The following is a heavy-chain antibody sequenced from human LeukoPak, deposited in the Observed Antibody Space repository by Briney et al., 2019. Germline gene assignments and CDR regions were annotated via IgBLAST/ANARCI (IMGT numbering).Heavy chain of an antibody. J-gene: IGHJ4*02. D-gene: IGHD6-13*01. CDR2: IKQDGSEK. CDR3: AKDPKMRYSSSFIV. CDR1: GFTFSSYW. Sequence: GGSLRLSCAASGFTFSSYWMSWVRQASGKGLEWVANIKQDGSEKYYADSVKGRFTISRDNSKNTLYLQMNSLRAEDTAVYYCAKDPKMRYSSSFIVWGQGTLVTVSS. V-gene: IGHV3-7*01.